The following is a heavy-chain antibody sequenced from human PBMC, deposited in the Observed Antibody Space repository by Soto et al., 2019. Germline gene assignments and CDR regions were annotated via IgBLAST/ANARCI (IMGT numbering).Heavy chain of an antibody. D-gene: IGHD3-22*01. CDR1: GGSISSGGYY. CDR3: ARSRAYYYDSSGYPDAFDI. V-gene: IGHV4-31*03. Sequence: SETLSLTCTVSGGSISSGGYYWSWIRQHSGKGLEWIGYIYYSGSTYYNPSLKSRVTISVDTSKNQFSLKLSSVTAADTAVYYCARSRAYYYDSSGYPDAFDIWGQGTMVTVSS. CDR2: IYYSGST. J-gene: IGHJ3*02.